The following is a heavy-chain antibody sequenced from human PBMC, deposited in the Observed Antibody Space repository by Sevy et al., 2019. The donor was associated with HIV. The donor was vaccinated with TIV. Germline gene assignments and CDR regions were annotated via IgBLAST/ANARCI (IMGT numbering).Heavy chain of an antibody. J-gene: IGHJ6*02. D-gene: IGHD6-19*01. CDR1: GGSISSYY. CDR3: ARAGIAVAGTMRRYYYYYGMDV. Sequence: SETLSLTCTVSGGSISSYYWSWIRQPPGKGLEWIGHIYYSGSTNYNPSLKSRVTISVDTSKNQFSLKLSSVTAADTAVYYCARAGIAVAGTMRRYYYYYGMDVWGQGTTVTV. CDR2: IYYSGST. V-gene: IGHV4-59*01.